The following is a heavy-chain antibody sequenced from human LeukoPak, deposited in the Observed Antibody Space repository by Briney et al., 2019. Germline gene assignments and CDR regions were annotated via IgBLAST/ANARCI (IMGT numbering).Heavy chain of an antibody. CDR2: ISAYNGNT. D-gene: IGHD5-18*01. V-gene: IGHV1-18*01. Sequence: ASVKVSCKASGYTFTSYGISWVRQAPGQGLEWMGWISAYNGNTNYAQKLQGRVTMTTDTSTSTAYMELRSLRSDDTAVYYCARGPFEYSYGEKVDYWGQGTRVTVSS. CDR1: GYTFTSYG. CDR3: ARGPFEYSYGEKVDY. J-gene: IGHJ4*02.